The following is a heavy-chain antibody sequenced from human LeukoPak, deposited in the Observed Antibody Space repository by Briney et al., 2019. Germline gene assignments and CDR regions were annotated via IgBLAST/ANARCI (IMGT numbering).Heavy chain of an antibody. D-gene: IGHD5-12*01. V-gene: IGHV3-53*01. CDR3: ARGGGYDVDAFDI. CDR2: IYSGGST. CDR1: GFTVSSNY. Sequence: QSGGSLRLSCAASGFTVSSNYMSWVRQAPGKGLEWVSVIYSGGSTYYADSVKGRFTISRDNSKNTLYLQMNSLRAGDTAVYYCARGGGYDVDAFDIWGQGTMVTVSS. J-gene: IGHJ3*02.